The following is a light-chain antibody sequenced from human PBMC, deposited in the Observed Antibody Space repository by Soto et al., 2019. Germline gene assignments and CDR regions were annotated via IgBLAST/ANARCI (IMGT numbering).Light chain of an antibody. J-gene: IGKJ4*01. V-gene: IGKV3-11*01. CDR1: QSVDTY. CDR3: QQSSDWPPRT. Sequence: EVVLTQSPATLSLSPGEGATLSCRASQSVDTYLAWYQQKPGQAPRLLIYDASNRASGVPARFSGSGSGTDFSLTISSLEPEDFAVYYCQQSSDWPPRTFGGGTRVAIK. CDR2: DAS.